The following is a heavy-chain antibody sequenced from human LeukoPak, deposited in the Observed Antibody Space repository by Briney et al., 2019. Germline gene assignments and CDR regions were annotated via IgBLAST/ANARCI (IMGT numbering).Heavy chain of an antibody. CDR2: IVPILGIA. CDR1: GGTFSSYA. CDR3: ARASTTVTTVGYFQH. Sequence: SVKVSCKASGGTFSSYAISWVRQAPGQGLEWMGRIVPILGIANYAQKFQGRVTITADKSTSTAYMELSSLRSEDTAVYYCARASTTVTTVGYFQHWGQGTLVTVSS. V-gene: IGHV1-69*04. D-gene: IGHD4-17*01. J-gene: IGHJ1*01.